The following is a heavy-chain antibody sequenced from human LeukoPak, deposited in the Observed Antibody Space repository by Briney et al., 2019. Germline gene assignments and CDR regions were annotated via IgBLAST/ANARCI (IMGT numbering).Heavy chain of an antibody. Sequence: ASVKVSCKASGYTFTGYYMHWVRQAPGQGLEWMGWINPNSGSTNYAQKFQGRVTMTRDTSISTAYMELSRLRSDDTAVYYCARGRPSPVIRITMVRQDAFDIWGQGTMVTVSS. J-gene: IGHJ3*02. CDR3: ARGRPSPVIRITMVRQDAFDI. CDR2: INPNSGST. CDR1: GYTFTGYY. D-gene: IGHD3-10*01. V-gene: IGHV1-2*02.